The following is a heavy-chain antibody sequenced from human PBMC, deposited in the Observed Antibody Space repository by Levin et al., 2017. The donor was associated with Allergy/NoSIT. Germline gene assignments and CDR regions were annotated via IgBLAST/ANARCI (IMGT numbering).Heavy chain of an antibody. V-gene: IGHV4-59*01. J-gene: IGHJ3*02. CDR3: ARDRGGGLGELVYGADAFDI. CDR2: IYYSGST. Sequence: PSETLSLTCTVSGGSISSYYWSWIRQPPGKGLEWIGYIYYSGSTNYNPSLKSRVTISVDTSKNQFSLKLSSVTAADTAVYYRARDRGGGLGELVYGADAFDIWGQGTMVTVSS. CDR1: GGSISSYY. D-gene: IGHD3-10*01.